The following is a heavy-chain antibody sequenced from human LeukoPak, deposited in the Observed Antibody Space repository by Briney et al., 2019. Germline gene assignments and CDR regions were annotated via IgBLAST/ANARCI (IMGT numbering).Heavy chain of an antibody. Sequence: SETLSLTCTVSGGSISSNSYYWGWIRQPPGKGLEWIGSIYYSGSTYYNPSLKSRVTISVDTSKNQFSLKLSSVTAADTAVYYCARDLGAIVGAKDYWGQGTLVTVSS. CDR1: GGSISSNSYY. V-gene: IGHV4-39*07. J-gene: IGHJ4*02. CDR2: IYYSGST. CDR3: ARDLGAIVGAKDY. D-gene: IGHD1-26*01.